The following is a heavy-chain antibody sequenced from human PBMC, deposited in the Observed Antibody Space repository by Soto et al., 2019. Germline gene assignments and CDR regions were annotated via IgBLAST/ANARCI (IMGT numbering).Heavy chain of an antibody. D-gene: IGHD2-15*01. CDR2: SRNKASSYST. Sequence: EVQLVESGGGLVQTGRSLRLSCAASGFTLSDYYVDWVRQAPGQGLEWVGRSRNKASSYSTQYAASVEGRFTISRDDSKNSLYLQMNSLKPEDTAVYYCARSSSDYFDYWGQGTLVTVSS. V-gene: IGHV3-72*01. J-gene: IGHJ4*02. CDR1: GFTLSDYY. CDR3: ARSSSDYFDY.